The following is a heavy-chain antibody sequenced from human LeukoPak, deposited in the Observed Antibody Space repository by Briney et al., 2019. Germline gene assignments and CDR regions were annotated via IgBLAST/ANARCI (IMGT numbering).Heavy chain of an antibody. CDR3: ARDDYVWGVNYYYYYMDV. J-gene: IGHJ6*03. CDR1: GFTFDDYA. Sequence: PGRSLRLSCAASGFTFDDYAMHWVRQAPGKGLEWVSGTSWNSGSIGYADSVKGRFTISRDNAKNSLYLQMNSLRAEDTAVYYCARDDYVWGVNYYYYYMDVWGKGTTVTVSS. D-gene: IGHD3-16*01. CDR2: TSWNSGSI. V-gene: IGHV3-9*01.